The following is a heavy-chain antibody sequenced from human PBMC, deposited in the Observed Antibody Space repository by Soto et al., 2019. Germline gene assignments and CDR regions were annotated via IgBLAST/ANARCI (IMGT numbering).Heavy chain of an antibody. D-gene: IGHD3-22*01. CDR2: IKSKTDGGTT. Sequence: GGSLRLSCAASGFTFSNAWMSWVRQAPGKGLEWVGRIKSKTDGGTTDYAAPVKGRFTISRDDSKNTLYLQMSSLKTEDTAVYYCTTVGSSSGYYKIVYWGQGTLVTVSS. CDR1: GFTFSNAW. CDR3: TTVGSSSGYYKIVY. V-gene: IGHV3-15*01. J-gene: IGHJ4*02.